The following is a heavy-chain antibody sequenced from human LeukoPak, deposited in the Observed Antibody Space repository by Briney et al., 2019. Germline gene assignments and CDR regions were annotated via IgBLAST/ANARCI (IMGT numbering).Heavy chain of an antibody. D-gene: IGHD3-10*01. CDR3: ARQISDYYYYYMDV. CDR2: IYQSGST. Sequence: KSSETLSLTCAVSGYFISSGYYWGWIRQPPRKGLQWIGSIYQSGSTSYNPSLESRVTISEDTSKNQFSLTLRSVTAADTAVYYCARQISDYYYYYMDVWGKGTTVTVSS. V-gene: IGHV4-38-2*01. J-gene: IGHJ6*03. CDR1: GYFISSGYY.